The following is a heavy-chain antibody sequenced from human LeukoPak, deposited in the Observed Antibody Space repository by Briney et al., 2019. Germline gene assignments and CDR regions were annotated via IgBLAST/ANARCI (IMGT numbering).Heavy chain of an antibody. CDR2: IIPIFGTA. V-gene: IGHV1-69*05. CDR1: GGTFSSYA. D-gene: IGHD6-19*01. CDR3: ASYGDVRSIAVAGTGNNWFDP. J-gene: IGHJ5*02. Sequence: ASVKVSCKASGGTFSSYAISWVRQAPGQGLEWMGRIIPIFGTANYAQKFQGRVTITTDESTSTAYMELSSLRSEDTAVYYCASYGDVRSIAVAGTGNNWFDPWGQGTLVTVSS.